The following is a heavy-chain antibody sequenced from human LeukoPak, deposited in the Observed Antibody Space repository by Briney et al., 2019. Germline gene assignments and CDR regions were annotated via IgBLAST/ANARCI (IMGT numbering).Heavy chain of an antibody. CDR3: ARESVGPSSSYYFDY. CDR2: IYYSGST. Sequence: PSETLSLTCTVSGGSISSSSYYWGWIRQPPGKGLEWIGGIYYSGSTYYNPSLKSRVTISVDTSKNQFSLKLSSVTAADTAVYYCARESVGPSSSYYFDYWGQGTLVTVSS. V-gene: IGHV4-39*07. J-gene: IGHJ4*02. D-gene: IGHD6-13*01. CDR1: GGSISSSSYY.